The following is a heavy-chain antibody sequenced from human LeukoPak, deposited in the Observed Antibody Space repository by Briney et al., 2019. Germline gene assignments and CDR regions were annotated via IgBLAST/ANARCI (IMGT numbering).Heavy chain of an antibody. CDR1: GGTFSSYA. J-gene: IGHJ5*02. Sequence: VASVKVSCKASGGTFSSYAISWVRQAPGQGLEWMGGIIPIFGTANYAQKFQGRVTITTDEYTSTAYMELSSLRSEDTAVYYCARDLLYNWFDPWGQGTLVTVSS. V-gene: IGHV1-69*05. CDR3: ARDLLYNWFDP. CDR2: IIPIFGTA.